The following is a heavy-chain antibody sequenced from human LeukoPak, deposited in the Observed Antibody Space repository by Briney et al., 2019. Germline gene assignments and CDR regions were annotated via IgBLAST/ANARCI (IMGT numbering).Heavy chain of an antibody. J-gene: IGHJ5*02. Sequence: ASVKVSCKASGYTFTGYYMHWVRQAPGQGLEWMGWINPDSDGTNYAQNFQGRVTMTRDTSISTAYMELSRLRSDDTAVYYCARGVQSYDYVWGSYRLDWFDPWGQGTLVTVSS. CDR2: INPDSDGT. V-gene: IGHV1-2*02. D-gene: IGHD3-16*02. CDR1: GYTFTGYY. CDR3: ARGVQSYDYVWGSYRLDWFDP.